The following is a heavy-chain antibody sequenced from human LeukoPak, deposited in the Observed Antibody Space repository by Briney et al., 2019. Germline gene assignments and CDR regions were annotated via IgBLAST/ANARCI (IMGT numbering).Heavy chain of an antibody. CDR1: GGSISSGSYY. CDR2: INHSGSI. D-gene: IGHD3-16*02. V-gene: IGHV4-39*07. J-gene: IGHJ4*02. Sequence: PSETLSLTCTVSGGSISSGSYYWSWIRQPPGKGLEWIGEINHSGSINYNPSLKSRVTISVDTSKNQFSLKLSSVTAADTAVYYCATKNYDYVWGSYRPGGFDYWGQGTLVTVSS. CDR3: ATKNYDYVWGSYRPGGFDY.